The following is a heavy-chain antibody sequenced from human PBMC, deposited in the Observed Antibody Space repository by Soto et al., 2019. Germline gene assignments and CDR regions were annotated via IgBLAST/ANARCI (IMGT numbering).Heavy chain of an antibody. CDR1: GGSISSSY. J-gene: IGHJ4*02. Sequence: QVQLQESGPGLVKPSETLSLTCTVSGGSISSSYWSWIRQPPGKGLEWTGYIYHSGSTNYNPSLKSRVTISADTSKNQFSLKLSSVPAADTAVYYCARLGSIAADDFDYWGPGTLVTVSS. D-gene: IGHD6-25*01. CDR2: IYHSGST. V-gene: IGHV4-59*08. CDR3: ARLGSIAADDFDY.